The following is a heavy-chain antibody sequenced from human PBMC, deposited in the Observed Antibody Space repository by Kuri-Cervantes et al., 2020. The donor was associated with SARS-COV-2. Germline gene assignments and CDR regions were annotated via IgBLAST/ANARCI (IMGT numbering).Heavy chain of an antibody. CDR3: ARVAGEGPIYYYYMDV. V-gene: IGHV3-11*01. CDR1: GFIFSDYY. CDR2: IGPSGTTK. D-gene: IGHD2-21*01. Sequence: GESLKISCTASGFIFSDYYMTWIRQAPGKGLEWVSNIGPSGTTKYYADSVKGRFTVSKESGENSLYLHMNSLRGDDTAVYYCARVAGEGPIYYYYMDVWGKGTTVTVSS. J-gene: IGHJ6*03.